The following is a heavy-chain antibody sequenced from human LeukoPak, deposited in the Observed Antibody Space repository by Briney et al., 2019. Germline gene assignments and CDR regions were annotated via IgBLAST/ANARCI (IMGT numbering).Heavy chain of an antibody. CDR1: GGSISSYY. J-gene: IGHJ3*01. V-gene: IGHV4-59*08. CDR2: IYHSGTT. CDR3: ARQRDYADYLDAFDV. D-gene: IGHD4-17*01. Sequence: SETLSLTCTVSGGSISSYYWSWIRQPPGKGLECIGYIYHSGTTNYIPSLKSRVTISVDTSKNQFSLKLSSVTAADTAIYYCARQRDYADYLDAFDVWGKGTMVTVSS.